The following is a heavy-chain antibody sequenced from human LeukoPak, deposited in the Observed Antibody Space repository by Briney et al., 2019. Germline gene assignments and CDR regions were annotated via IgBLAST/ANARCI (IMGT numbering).Heavy chain of an antibody. CDR2: ISGSGGST. V-gene: IGHV3-23*01. Sequence: GGSLRLSCAASGFTFSSYAMSWVRQVPGKGLEWVSVISGSGGSTYYADSVKGRFTISRDNSKNTLYLQMNSLRAEDTAVYYCAKDRAFGDPYCFDYWGQGTLVTVSS. CDR3: AKDRAFGDPYCFDY. CDR1: GFTFSSYA. J-gene: IGHJ4*02. D-gene: IGHD3-10*01.